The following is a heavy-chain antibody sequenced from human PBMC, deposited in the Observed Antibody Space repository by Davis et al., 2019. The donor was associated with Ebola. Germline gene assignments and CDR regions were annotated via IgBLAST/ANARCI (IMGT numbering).Heavy chain of an antibody. CDR1: GASISSRSYY. J-gene: IGHJ6*02. V-gene: IGHV4-39*07. D-gene: IGHD6-19*01. Sequence: SETLSLTCTVSGASISSRSYYWGWIRQPPGKGLEWVGSFSYGDNTHYYNPSLRSRVTISVDTSKNQFSLKLSSVTAADTAVYYCAREPIFGSGWYPHYYGMDVWGQGTTVTVSS. CDR2: FSYGDNT. CDR3: AREPIFGSGWYPHYYGMDV.